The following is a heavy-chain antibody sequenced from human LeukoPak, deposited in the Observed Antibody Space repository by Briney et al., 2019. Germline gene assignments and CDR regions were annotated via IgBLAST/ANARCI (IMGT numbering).Heavy chain of an antibody. CDR3: ARSKGERYFHLVPAFDI. Sequence: SVKVSCKASGGTFSSYAISWVRQAPGQGLEWMGGIIPIFGTANYAQKFQSRVTLTTDESTSTAYMELSSLRSEDTAVYYCARSKGERYFHLVPAFDIWGQGTMVTVSS. J-gene: IGHJ3*02. CDR1: GGTFSSYA. CDR2: IIPIFGTA. V-gene: IGHV1-69*05. D-gene: IGHD3-9*01.